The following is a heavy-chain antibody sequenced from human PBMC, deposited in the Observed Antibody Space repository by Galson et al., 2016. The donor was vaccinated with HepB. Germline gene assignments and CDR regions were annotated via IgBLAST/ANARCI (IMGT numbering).Heavy chain of an antibody. Sequence: SVKVSCKASGYTFTDYFIHWVRQAPGQGPEWMGLLDPRGGTATFAPKFRPRVTMTRDTSTNTAHMELSSLRSDDTAVYYCGRDRPGAAATALEVWGQGTPVTVSS. D-gene: IGHD6-13*01. V-gene: IGHV1-46*01. CDR3: GRDRPGAAATALEV. CDR2: LDPRGGTA. J-gene: IGHJ4*02. CDR1: GYTFTDYF.